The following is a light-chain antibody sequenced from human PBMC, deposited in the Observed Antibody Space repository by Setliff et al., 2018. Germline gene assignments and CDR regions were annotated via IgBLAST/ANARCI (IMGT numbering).Light chain of an antibody. J-gene: IGLJ1*01. CDR1: SSDVDGYMY. V-gene: IGLV2-14*03. Sequence: QSALTQPASVSGSPGQSITISCIGISSDVDGYMYVSWYQQHPDKAPKLLIYDVTNRPSGVSNRFSGSTSGNTASLIISGLQAEDEADYYCCSYAGSYTDVFGTGTKVTVL. CDR3: CSYAGSYTDV. CDR2: DVT.